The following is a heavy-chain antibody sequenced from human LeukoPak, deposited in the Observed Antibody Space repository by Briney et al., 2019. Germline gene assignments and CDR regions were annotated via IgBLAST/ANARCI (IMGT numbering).Heavy chain of an antibody. Sequence: SETLSLTCTVSGGSISSYYWSWLRQPPGKGLEWIGYIYYSGSTNYNPSLKSRVTISVDTSKNQFSLKLSSVTAADTAVYYCARRAQAGRTFDYWGQGTLVTVSS. CDR2: IYYSGST. D-gene: IGHD6-13*01. CDR1: GGSISSYY. J-gene: IGHJ4*02. CDR3: ARRAQAGRTFDY. V-gene: IGHV4-59*08.